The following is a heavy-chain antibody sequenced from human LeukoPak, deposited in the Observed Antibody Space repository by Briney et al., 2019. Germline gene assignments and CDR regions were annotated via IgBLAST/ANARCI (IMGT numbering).Heavy chain of an antibody. J-gene: IGHJ4*02. D-gene: IGHD6-25*01. V-gene: IGHV3-53*01. Sequence: GGSLRLSCTTSGFGFGSYTMSWVRQAPGRGLEWVALIYSGGMKKYADSVRGRFTISRDNSKNTLYLQMTNVRVEDTAVYYCARDPPGIAASGSGGWGQGTLVTVSS. CDR1: GFGFGSYT. CDR2: IYSGGMK. CDR3: ARDPPGIAASGSGG.